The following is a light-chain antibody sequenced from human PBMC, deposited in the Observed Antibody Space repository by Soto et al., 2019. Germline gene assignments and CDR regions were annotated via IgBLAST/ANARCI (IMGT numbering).Light chain of an antibody. J-gene: IGLJ3*02. V-gene: IGLV2-8*01. CDR1: SSGVGAYNY. CDR3: SSYAGSNNWV. CDR2: EVS. Sequence: QSALTQPPSASGSPGQSVTISCTGTSSGVGAYNYVSWYQQHPGKAPQLMIYEVSKRPSGVPDRFSGSKSGNTASLTVSGLQAEDEADYYCSSYAGSNNWVFGGGTKLTVL.